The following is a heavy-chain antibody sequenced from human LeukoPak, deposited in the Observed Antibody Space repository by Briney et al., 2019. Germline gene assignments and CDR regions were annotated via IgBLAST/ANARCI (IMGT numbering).Heavy chain of an antibody. CDR2: IYYSGST. V-gene: IGHV4-59*12. CDR1: GGSISSYY. D-gene: IGHD5-18*01. Sequence: SETLSLTCTVSGGSISSYYWSWIRQPPGKGLEWIGYIYYSGSTKYNPSLKSRVTISVDTSKNQFSLKLSSVTAADTAVYYCARFPARYSYGPLYYFDYGGEGTLVTVSS. J-gene: IGHJ4*02. CDR3: ARFPARYSYGPLYYFDY.